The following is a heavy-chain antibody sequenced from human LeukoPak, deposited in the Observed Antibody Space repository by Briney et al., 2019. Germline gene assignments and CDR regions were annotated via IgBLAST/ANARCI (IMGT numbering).Heavy chain of an antibody. Sequence: SETLSLTCTVSGGSISSGGYYWSWIRQHPGKGLEWIGYIYYSGSTNYNPSLKSRVTISVDTSKNQVSLKLRSVTAADTAVYYCARSAAYYNFWTGYYDALYYMDVWGKGTTVTVSS. CDR2: IYYSGST. CDR3: ARSAAYYNFWTGYYDALYYMDV. CDR1: GGSISSGGYY. J-gene: IGHJ6*03. D-gene: IGHD3-3*01. V-gene: IGHV4-61*08.